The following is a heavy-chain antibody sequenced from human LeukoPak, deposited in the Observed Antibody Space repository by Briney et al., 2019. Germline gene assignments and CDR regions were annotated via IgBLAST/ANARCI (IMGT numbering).Heavy chain of an antibody. J-gene: IGHJ4*02. CDR2: ISSSSSYI. CDR1: GFTFSSYS. D-gene: IGHD2-15*01. V-gene: IGHV3-21*01. Sequence: PGGSLRLSCAASGFTFSSYSMNWVRQAPGKGLQWVSSISSSSSYIYYADPVKGRFTISRDNAKNSLYLQMNSLRAEDTAVYYCASRYCSGGSCYLSFDYWGQGTLVTVSS. CDR3: ASRYCSGGSCYLSFDY.